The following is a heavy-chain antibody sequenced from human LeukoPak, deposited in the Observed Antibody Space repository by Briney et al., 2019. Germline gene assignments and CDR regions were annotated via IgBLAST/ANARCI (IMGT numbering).Heavy chain of an antibody. J-gene: IGHJ4*02. Sequence: ASVTVSCKASGYTFTSYYMHWVRQAPGQGLEWMGIINPTGGSTSYAQKFQGRVTMTRDTSTSTVYMELSSLRSEDTAVYYCAREEGYDSSGYPNSHFDYWGQGTMVTVSS. CDR3: AREEGYDSSGYPNSHFDY. CDR1: GYTFTSYY. CDR2: INPTGGST. V-gene: IGHV1-46*01. D-gene: IGHD3-22*01.